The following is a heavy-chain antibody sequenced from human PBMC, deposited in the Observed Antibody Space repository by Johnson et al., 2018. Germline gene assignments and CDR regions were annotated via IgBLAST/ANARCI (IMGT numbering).Heavy chain of an antibody. CDR2: INHDGSS. CDR1: GFTFSIYW. V-gene: IGHV3-74*03. CDR3: ARDGCSGGTCYFKNYMDV. Sequence: VQLQESVGGTVQPGGSXRLSCAASGFTFSIYWMHWVRQVPGKGPVWLSRINHDGSSTYADSVRGRFTISRDNTKNTVYLQMNNLRSDDTAVYYCARDGCSGGTCYFKNYMDVWGKGTTVTVSS. J-gene: IGHJ6*03. D-gene: IGHD2-15*01.